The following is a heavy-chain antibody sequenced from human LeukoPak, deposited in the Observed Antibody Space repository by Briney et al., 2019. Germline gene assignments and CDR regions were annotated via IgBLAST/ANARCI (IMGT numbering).Heavy chain of an antibody. J-gene: IGHJ4*02. CDR2: ISYDGSVQ. CDR3: AKTGSGSYYDH. V-gene: IGHV3-30*18. CDR1: GFTFSAYG. Sequence: PGGSLRLSCAASGFTFSAYGMHWVRQAPGKGLEWVAVISYDGSVQYYADSVKGRFAISRDNSKNTLYLQMNSPRAKDTAVYYCAKTGSGSYYDHWGQGTLVTVSS. D-gene: IGHD1-26*01.